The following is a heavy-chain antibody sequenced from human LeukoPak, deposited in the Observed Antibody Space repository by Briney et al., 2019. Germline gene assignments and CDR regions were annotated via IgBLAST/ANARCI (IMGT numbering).Heavy chain of an antibody. Sequence: KPSETLSLTCSVSGGSISSYYWTWIRQPPGKGLEWIGYIYYSGDTNYNPSLKSRVTISLDTSKNQFSLKLSSVTAADTAVYYCARSPTYWFESNGYPRGYDYWGQGTLVTVSS. J-gene: IGHJ4*02. D-gene: IGHD3-22*01. V-gene: IGHV4-59*01. CDR3: ARSPTYWFESNGYPRGYDY. CDR2: IYYSGDT. CDR1: GGSISSYY.